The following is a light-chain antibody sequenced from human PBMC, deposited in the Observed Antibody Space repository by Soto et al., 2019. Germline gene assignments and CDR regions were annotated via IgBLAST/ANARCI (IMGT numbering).Light chain of an antibody. J-gene: IGLJ1*01. CDR2: DVT. Sequence: QSALTQPASVSGSPGQSITISCTGTSSDVGGYNYVSWFQQHPGKAHKLMIYDVTYRPSGVSNRFSGSKSGNTASLTISGLQAEDEADYYCNSYTTSSTHYVFGTGTKLTVL. V-gene: IGLV2-14*01. CDR3: NSYTTSSTHYV. CDR1: SSDVGGYNY.